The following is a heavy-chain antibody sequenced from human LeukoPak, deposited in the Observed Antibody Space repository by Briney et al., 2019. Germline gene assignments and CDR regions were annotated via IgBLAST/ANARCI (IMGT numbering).Heavy chain of an antibody. Sequence: GGSLRLSCAASGFTFSSYGMHWVRQAPGKGLEWVAVISYDGSNKYYADSVKGRFTISRDNSKNTLYLQMNSLRAEDTAVYYCAKGGTYYYGSGSFPLDYWGQGTLVTVSS. CDR1: GFTFSSYG. V-gene: IGHV3-30*18. J-gene: IGHJ4*02. CDR2: ISYDGSNK. CDR3: AKGGTYYYGSGSFPLDY. D-gene: IGHD3-10*01.